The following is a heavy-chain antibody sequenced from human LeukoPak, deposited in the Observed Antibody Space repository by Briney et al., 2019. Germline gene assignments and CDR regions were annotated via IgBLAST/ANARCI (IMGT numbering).Heavy chain of an antibody. Sequence: PGGSLRLPCAASGFTFDDYAMHWVRQAPGKGLEWVSGISWNSGSIGYADSVKGRFTISRDNAKNSLYLQMNSLRAEDTALYYCAKGGQDYVWGSLYYGMDVWGQGTTVTVSS. J-gene: IGHJ6*02. V-gene: IGHV3-9*01. CDR3: AKGGQDYVWGSLYYGMDV. CDR2: ISWNSGSI. D-gene: IGHD3-16*01. CDR1: GFTFDDYA.